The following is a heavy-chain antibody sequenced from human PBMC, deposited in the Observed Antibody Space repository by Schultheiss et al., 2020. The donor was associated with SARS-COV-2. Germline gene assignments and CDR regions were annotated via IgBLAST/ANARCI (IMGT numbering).Heavy chain of an antibody. CDR1: GFTFSSYA. J-gene: IGHJ4*02. Sequence: GGSLRLSCAASGFTFSSYAMSWVRQAPGKGLEWVSAISGSGGSTYYADSVKGRFTISRDNSKNTLYLQMNSLRAEDTAVYYCARDQKPVWSGYPGHYYFDYWGQGTLVTVSS. CDR2: ISGSGGST. CDR3: ARDQKPVWSGYPGHYYFDY. D-gene: IGHD3-3*01. V-gene: IGHV3-23*01.